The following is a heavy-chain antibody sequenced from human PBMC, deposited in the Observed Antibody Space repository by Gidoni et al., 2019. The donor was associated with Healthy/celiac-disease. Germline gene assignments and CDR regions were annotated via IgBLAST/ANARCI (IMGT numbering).Heavy chain of an antibody. Sequence: EVQLVQSGAEVKKPGESLKISCKGSGYSFTSYWIGWVRQMPGKGLEWMGIIYPGDSDTRYSPSFQGQVTISADKSISTAYLQWSSLKASDTAMYYCARRGGGTRYCSSTSCYQRPADYWGQGTLVTVSS. CDR1: GYSFTSYW. CDR2: IYPGDSDT. V-gene: IGHV5-51*01. D-gene: IGHD2-2*01. J-gene: IGHJ4*02. CDR3: ARRGGGTRYCSSTSCYQRPADY.